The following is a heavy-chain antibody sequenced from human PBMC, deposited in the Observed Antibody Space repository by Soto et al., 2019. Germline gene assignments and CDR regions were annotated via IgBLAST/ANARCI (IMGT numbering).Heavy chain of an antibody. J-gene: IGHJ3*02. CDR1: GFTFRDYA. CDR3: AKDSPYSSSWSRAFDI. Sequence: GGSLRLSCAASGFTFRDYAMHWVRQAPGKGLEWVSGITWNSNTIGYGDSVKGRFTISRDNAKNSLYLQMDSPRAEDTALYYCAKDSPYSSSWSRAFDIWGQGTMVTVSS. D-gene: IGHD6-13*01. V-gene: IGHV3-9*01. CDR2: ITWNSNTI.